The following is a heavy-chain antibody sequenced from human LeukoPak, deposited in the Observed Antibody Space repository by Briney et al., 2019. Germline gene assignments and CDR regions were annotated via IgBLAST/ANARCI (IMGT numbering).Heavy chain of an antibody. Sequence: SETLSLTCTVSGGSISSYYWSWIRQPPGKGLEWIGYIYYSGSTNYNPSLKSRVTVSVDTSKNQFSLKLSSVTAADTAVYYCAGKTNYGDYPYWGQGTLVTVSS. CDR2: IYYSGST. V-gene: IGHV4-59*08. J-gene: IGHJ4*02. CDR1: GGSISSYY. D-gene: IGHD4-17*01. CDR3: AGKTNYGDYPY.